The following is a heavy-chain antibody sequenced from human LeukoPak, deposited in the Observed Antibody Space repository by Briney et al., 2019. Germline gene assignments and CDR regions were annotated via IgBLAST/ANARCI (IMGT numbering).Heavy chain of an antibody. CDR2: ISYSGST. CDR3: ARHPPLGGFDY. V-gene: IGHV4-59*08. D-gene: IGHD7-27*01. Sequence: PSETLSLTCTVSGGSISGYYWSWIRQPPGKGLEWIGYISYSGSTNYNPSLKSRVTISGDTPKDQFSLQLNSVTAADTAVYYCARHPPLGGFDYWGQGTLVTVSS. CDR1: GGSISGYY. J-gene: IGHJ4*02.